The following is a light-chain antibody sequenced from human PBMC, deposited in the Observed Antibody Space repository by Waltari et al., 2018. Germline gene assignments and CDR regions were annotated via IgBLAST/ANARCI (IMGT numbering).Light chain of an antibody. V-gene: IGLV1-40*01. J-gene: IGLJ3*02. CDR2: ANR. CDR1: RSDIGAGYA. Sequence: QSVLTQPPSVSGAPGQTVPIFCNGRRSDIGAGYAVHWYQQLRGAAPKVLIFANRNRPSGVPDRFSGSKSGTSASLAITGLQAEDEADYYCQSYDGGLLGWVFGGGTKLTVL. CDR3: QSYDGGLLGWV.